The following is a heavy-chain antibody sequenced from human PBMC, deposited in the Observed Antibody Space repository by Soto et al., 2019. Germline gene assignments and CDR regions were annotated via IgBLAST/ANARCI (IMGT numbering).Heavy chain of an antibody. Sequence: GGSLRLSCAASGFTFYDYYMSWILQAPGKGLEWVSYISSSGSTIYYADSVKGRFTISRDNAKNSLYLQMNSLRAEDTAVYYCARAGYEGAFDIWGQGTMVTVSS. D-gene: IGHD2-2*01. CDR2: ISSSGSTI. V-gene: IGHV3-11*01. CDR1: GFTFYDYY. CDR3: ARAGYEGAFDI. J-gene: IGHJ3*02.